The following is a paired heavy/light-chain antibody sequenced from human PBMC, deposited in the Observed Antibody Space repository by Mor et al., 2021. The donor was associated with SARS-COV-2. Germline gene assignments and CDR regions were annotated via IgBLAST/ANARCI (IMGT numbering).Heavy chain of an antibody. CDR3: VRQTRYAYGLETYGERDYSYGMDV. V-gene: IGHV3-21*01. Sequence: VQLVESGGGLVKPGGSLRLSCAASGFIFSDYNMNWVRQAPGKGLEWVSSISRSSTYIHYADSVKGRFTISRDNAKNSLYLEMSSLRAEDTAVYYCVRQTRYAYGLETYGERDYSYGMDVWGQGTTVTVSS. CDR2: ISRSSTYI. CDR1: GFIFSDYN. D-gene: IGHD3-10*01. J-gene: IGHJ6*02.
Light chain of an antibody. CDR3: MQALQIPRT. CDR1: QSLLYSNGYNY. Sequence: DIVMTQSPLSLPVTPGEPASISCTSSQSLLYSNGYNYLDWYLQKPGQSPQLLIYLVSNRASGVPDRFSGSGSGTDFTLKISRVEAEDVGVYYCMQALQIPRTFGQGTKVDIK. J-gene: IGKJ1*01. CDR2: LVS. V-gene: IGKV2-28*01.